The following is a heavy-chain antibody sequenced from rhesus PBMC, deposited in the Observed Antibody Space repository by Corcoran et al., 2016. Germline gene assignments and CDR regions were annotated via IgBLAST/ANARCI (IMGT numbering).Heavy chain of an antibody. Sequence: QVQLQESGPGLVKPSETLSLTCAVAGGSVSNNNWWNWIRQSPGKGREWIGNIGATIDPPPSNPSLKIRVTISKDTSKMQFSLTLSSVTVADTAVYYCAATGDDTSTYRPFQFWGQGALVTVS. J-gene: IGHJ1*01. CDR2: IGATIDPP. D-gene: IGHD6-43*01. V-gene: IGHV4-65*02. CDR3: AATGDDTSTYRPFQF. CDR1: GGSVSNNNW.